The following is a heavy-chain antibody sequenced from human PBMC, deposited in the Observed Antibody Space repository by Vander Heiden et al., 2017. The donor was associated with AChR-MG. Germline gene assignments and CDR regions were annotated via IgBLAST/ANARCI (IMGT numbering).Heavy chain of an antibody. J-gene: IGHJ5*02. V-gene: IGHV4-31*03. Sequence: QVQLQESGPGLVKPPQTLSLPCTVSGGSISGCGYYWGWIRQHPVNGLEWIGYIYYSGSTYYNPSRKSRVTISVDTSKNQFSLKLSSVTAADTAVYYCARVHYYPTSGWFDPWCQGTLVTVSS. CDR1: GGSISGCGYY. D-gene: IGHD3-10*01. CDR2: IYYSGST. CDR3: ARVHYYPTSGWFDP.